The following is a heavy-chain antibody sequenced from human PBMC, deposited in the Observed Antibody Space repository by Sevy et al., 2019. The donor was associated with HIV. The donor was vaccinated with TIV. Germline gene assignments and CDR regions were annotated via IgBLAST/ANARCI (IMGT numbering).Heavy chain of an antibody. V-gene: IGHV3-49*04. CDR3: TRDRDKDIVVVPAADQDYYMDV. CDR1: AFTFGDYA. CDR2: IRSKAYGGTT. J-gene: IGHJ6*03. Sequence: GGSLRLSCTASAFTFGDYAMSWVRQAPGKGLEWVGFIRSKAYGGTTEYAASVKGRFTISRDDSKSIAYLQMNSLKTEDTAVYYCTRDRDKDIVVVPAADQDYYMDVWGKGTTVTVSS. D-gene: IGHD2-2*01.